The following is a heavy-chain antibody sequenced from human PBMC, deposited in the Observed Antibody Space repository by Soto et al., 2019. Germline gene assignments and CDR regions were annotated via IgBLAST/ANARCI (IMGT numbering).Heavy chain of an antibody. D-gene: IGHD3-3*01. CDR3: ARVGDYDFWSGYYTHWFDT. J-gene: IGHJ5*02. Sequence: TLSLTCTVSGGSISSGGYYWSWIRQHPGKGLEWIGYIYYSGSTYYNPSLKSRVTISVDTSKNQFSLKLSSVTAADTAVYYCARVGDYDFWSGYYTHWFDTWGQGTLVPVSS. CDR2: IYYSGST. V-gene: IGHV4-31*03. CDR1: GGSISSGGYY.